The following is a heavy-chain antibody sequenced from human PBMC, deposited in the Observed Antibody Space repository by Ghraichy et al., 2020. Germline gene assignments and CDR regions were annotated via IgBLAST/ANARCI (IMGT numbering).Heavy chain of an antibody. J-gene: IGHJ1*01. D-gene: IGHD5-12*01. CDR2: INHSGST. CDR3: AATTDDYSQL. CDR1: GGSFSGSY. Sequence: SETLSLTCAVYGGSFSGSYWSWIRQPPGKGLEWIGEINHSGSTNYNPSLKSRVTISVDTSKNQFSLKLSSVTAADTAVYYCAATTDDYSQLWGQGTLVTVSS. V-gene: IGHV4-34*01.